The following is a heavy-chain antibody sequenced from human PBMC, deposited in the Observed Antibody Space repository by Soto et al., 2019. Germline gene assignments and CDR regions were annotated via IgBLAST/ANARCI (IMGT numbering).Heavy chain of an antibody. D-gene: IGHD2-15*01. CDR1: GFTFSSYS. CDR2: ISSSSSTI. Sequence: GSLRLSCAASGFTFSSYSMNWVRQAPGKGLEWVSYISSSSSTIYYADSVKGRFTISRDNAKNSLYLQMNSLRAEDTAVYYCARDKGRSPLDYWGQGTRVTVSS. CDR3: ARDKGRSPLDY. J-gene: IGHJ4*02. V-gene: IGHV3-48*01.